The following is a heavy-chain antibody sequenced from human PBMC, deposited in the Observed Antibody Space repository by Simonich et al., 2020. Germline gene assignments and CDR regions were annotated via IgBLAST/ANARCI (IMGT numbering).Heavy chain of an antibody. Sequence: EVQLVESGGGLIQPGGSLRLSCAASGFTVSSNYMSWVRQAPGKGLGWVSVMYSGGSKYYADAVKVRCTISRDNSKTTLDLQINSLRAEDTAVYYCARWTATGYYFDYWGQGTLVTVSS. CDR3: ARWTATGYYFDY. J-gene: IGHJ4*02. V-gene: IGHV3-53*01. CDR1: GFTVSSNY. CDR2: MYSGGSK. D-gene: IGHD1-1*01.